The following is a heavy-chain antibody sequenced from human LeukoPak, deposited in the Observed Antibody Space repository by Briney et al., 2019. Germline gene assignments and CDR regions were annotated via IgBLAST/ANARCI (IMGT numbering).Heavy chain of an antibody. V-gene: IGHV4-39*07. Sequence: SETLSLTCTVSGDSMSSHNFYWGWIRQPPGKGLEWIGSISYSGSPYYNPALKSRVSISVDTSKKQFSLKLNSLTAADTAVYYCAREAYGGAYPNWGQGTSVAVSS. CDR1: GDSMSSHNFY. CDR2: ISYSGSP. J-gene: IGHJ4*02. D-gene: IGHD3-16*01. CDR3: AREAYGGAYPN.